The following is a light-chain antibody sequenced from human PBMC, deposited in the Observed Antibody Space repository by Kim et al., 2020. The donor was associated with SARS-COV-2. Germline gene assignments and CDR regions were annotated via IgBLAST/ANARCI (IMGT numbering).Light chain of an antibody. J-gene: IGKJ4*01. Sequence: SPGERAALSSGASQSVGTFLAWYQQKPGQAPRLLIHNASNRATGIPARFSGSGSGTDFTLTISSLEPDDFAVYYCQQYKVWPPLTFGGGTKVDIK. CDR2: NAS. CDR1: QSVGTF. CDR3: QQYKVWPPLT. V-gene: IGKV3-11*01.